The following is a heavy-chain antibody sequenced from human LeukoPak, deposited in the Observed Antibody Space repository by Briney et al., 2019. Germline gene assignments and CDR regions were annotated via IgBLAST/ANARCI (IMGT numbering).Heavy chain of an antibody. CDR1: GFTFRDYW. Sequence: AGGSLRLSCEASGFTFRDYWMTWVRQAPGKGLEWVANVKQDGTEKFYVDSVKGRFTISRDNGKNSLCLQMNSLRVEDTAIYYCARAGGTSWADYWGQGTLVTVSS. CDR2: VKQDGTEK. D-gene: IGHD6-13*01. V-gene: IGHV3-7*01. CDR3: ARAGGTSWADY. J-gene: IGHJ4*02.